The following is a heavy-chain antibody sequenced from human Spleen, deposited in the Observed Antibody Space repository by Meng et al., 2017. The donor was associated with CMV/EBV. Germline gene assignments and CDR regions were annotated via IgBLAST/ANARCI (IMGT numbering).Heavy chain of an antibody. CDR3: ARALYCSTTSCYRGSYYDLLTSRSLYNFYGMDV. CDR1: GGSLSDYY. J-gene: IGHJ6*02. D-gene: IGHD3-9*01. Sequence: GSLRLSCAVYGGSLSDYYWSWIRQTPGKGLEWIGEINHSGSTNYHPSLKSRVTISIDTSKNQFSLKLSSVTAADPALYYCARALYCSTTSCYRGSYYDLLTSRSLYNFYGMDVWGQGATVTVSS. V-gene: IGHV4-34*01. CDR2: INHSGST.